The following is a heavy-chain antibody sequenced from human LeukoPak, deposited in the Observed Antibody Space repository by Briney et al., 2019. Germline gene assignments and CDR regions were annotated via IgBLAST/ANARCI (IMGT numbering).Heavy chain of an antibody. D-gene: IGHD3-22*01. CDR1: GYSFTSYW. CDR2: IYPGDSDT. V-gene: IGHV5-51*01. CDR3: ARQGYDSSGYYGYYFDY. Sequence: GESLKISCKGSGYSFTSYWIGWVRQMPGKGLEWMGIIYPGDSDTRYSPSFQGQVTISADKSISTAYLQWSSLKASHTAMYYCARQGYDSSGYYGYYFDYWGQGTLVTVSS. J-gene: IGHJ4*02.